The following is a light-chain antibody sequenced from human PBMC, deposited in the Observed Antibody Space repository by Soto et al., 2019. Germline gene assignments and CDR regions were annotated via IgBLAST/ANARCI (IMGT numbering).Light chain of an antibody. J-gene: IGKJ1*01. CDR1: QSVSSN. Sequence: EIVMTQSPATLSVSPGERVTLSCRASQSVSSNLAWYQQKPGQAPRLLIYGASTRATGIPARFSGSGSGTDFTLTISSLQSEDFAVYYCQQYNNWPRTFGQGTKV. CDR3: QQYNNWPRT. CDR2: GAS. V-gene: IGKV3-15*01.